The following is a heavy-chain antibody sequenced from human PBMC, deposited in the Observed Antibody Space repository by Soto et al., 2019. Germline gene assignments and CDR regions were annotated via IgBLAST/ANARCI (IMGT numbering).Heavy chain of an antibody. D-gene: IGHD3-9*01. CDR2: IYYSGST. J-gene: IGHJ2*01. Sequence: SETLSLTCTVSGGSISSYYWSWIRQPPGKGLEWIGYIYYSGSTNYNPSLKSRVIISVDTSKNQFSLKLSSVTAADTAVYYCARHVAMYYDILTGYQNWYFDFWGRGSLVTGSS. V-gene: IGHV4-59*08. CDR1: GGSISSYY. CDR3: ARHVAMYYDILTGYQNWYFDF.